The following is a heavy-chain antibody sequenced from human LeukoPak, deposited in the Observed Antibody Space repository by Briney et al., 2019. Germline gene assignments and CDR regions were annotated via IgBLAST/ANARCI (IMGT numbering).Heavy chain of an antibody. V-gene: IGHV1-18*01. J-gene: IGHJ4*02. CDR1: GYTFTSYG. D-gene: IGHD6-13*01. CDR3: ARADGIAAAGTVVFDY. CDR2: ISAYNGNT. Sequence: ASVKVSCKASGYTFTSYGISWVRQAPGQGLEWMGWISAYNGNTNYAQKLQGRVTMTTDTSTSTAYMELSRLRSDDTAVYYCARADGIAAAGTVVFDYWGQGTLVTVSS.